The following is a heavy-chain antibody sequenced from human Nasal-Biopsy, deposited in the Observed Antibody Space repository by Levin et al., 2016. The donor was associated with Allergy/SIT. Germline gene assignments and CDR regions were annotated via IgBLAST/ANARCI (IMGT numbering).Heavy chain of an antibody. D-gene: IGHD3-22*01. CDR1: GGSISTYY. J-gene: IGHJ2*01. CDR3: AAAYPDSSGYYFRYFDL. V-gene: IGHV4-4*07. Sequence: GSLRLSCTVSGGSISTYYWSWVRQSPGKGLEWIGRIYTTGSTNYNPSLKSRVTMSVDTSKTQFSLRLSSVTAADTAVYYCAAAYPDSSGYYFRYFDLWGRGTVVTVSS. CDR2: IYTTGST.